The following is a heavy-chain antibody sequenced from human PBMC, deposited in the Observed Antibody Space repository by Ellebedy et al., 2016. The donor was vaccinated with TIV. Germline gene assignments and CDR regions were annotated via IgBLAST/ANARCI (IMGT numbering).Heavy chain of an antibody. J-gene: IGHJ4*02. CDR1: GFTFGDYG. D-gene: IGHD3-10*01. V-gene: IGHV3-49*03. CDR3: SRGDAVTMVREIMPFDY. Sequence: GESLKISCTASGFTFGDYGMSWFRQAPGKGLEWVGFISSKAYGGTTDYAASVKDRFTFSRDDSKSIAYLHMNSLKTEDTAVYYCSRGDAVTMVREIMPFDYWGQGTLVTVSS. CDR2: ISSKAYGGTT.